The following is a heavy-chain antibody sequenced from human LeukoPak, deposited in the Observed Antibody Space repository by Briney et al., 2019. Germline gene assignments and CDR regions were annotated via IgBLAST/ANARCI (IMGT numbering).Heavy chain of an antibody. CDR3: ARELVVVAATPYDAFDI. CDR1: GFTFSDYY. CDR2: ISSSSSYT. D-gene: IGHD2-15*01. V-gene: IGHV3-11*05. Sequence: GRSLRLSCAASGFTFSDYYMSWIRQAPGKGLEWVSYISSSSSYTNYADSVKGRFTISRDNAKNSLYLQMNSLRAEDTAVYYCARELVVVAATPYDAFDIWGQGTMVTVSP. J-gene: IGHJ3*02.